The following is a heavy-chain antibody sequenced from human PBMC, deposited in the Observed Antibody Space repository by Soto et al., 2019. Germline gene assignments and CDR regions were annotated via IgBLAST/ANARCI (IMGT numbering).Heavy chain of an antibody. CDR3: ARARYCSKTTCRGAFSDYSCAMDV. CDR1: GGTFSSYA. J-gene: IGHJ6*02. D-gene: IGHD2-2*01. V-gene: IGHV1-69*01. Sequence: QVQLVQSGAEVKKPGSSVKVSCKASGGTFSSYAINWVRQAPGQGLEWMGGIIPIFDTSNYAQKFQGRVTITADDPTSTAYMELSSLRSEDSAIYYCARARYCSKTTCRGAFSDYSCAMDVWGQGTTVTVSS. CDR2: IIPIFDTS.